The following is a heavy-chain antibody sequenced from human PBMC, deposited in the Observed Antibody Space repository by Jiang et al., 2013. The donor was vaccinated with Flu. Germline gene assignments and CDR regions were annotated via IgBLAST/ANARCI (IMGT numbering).Heavy chain of an antibody. CDR3: ARDLETRGPSYYYYGMDV. J-gene: IGHJ6*02. D-gene: IGHD5-24*01. CDR2: INTNTGNP. CDR1: GYTFTNCA. V-gene: IGHV7-4-1*02. Sequence: KVSCKASGYTFTNCALNWVRQAPGQGLEWMGWINTNTGNPAYAQGFAGRFVFSLDISVSTAYLQISSLKAEDTAVYYCARDLETRGPSYYYYGMDVWGPGTTVTVSS.